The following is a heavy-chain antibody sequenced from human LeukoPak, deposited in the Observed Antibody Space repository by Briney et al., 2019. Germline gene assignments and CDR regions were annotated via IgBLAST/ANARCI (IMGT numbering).Heavy chain of an antibody. D-gene: IGHD7-27*01. V-gene: IGHV1-2*02. J-gene: IGHJ3*02. CDR2: INPNSGGT. CDR3: AREYGALTGGPDAFDI. Sequence: ASVKVSCKASGYTFTGYYMHWVRQAPGQGLEWMGWINPNSGGTNYAQKFQGRVTMTRDTSISTAYMELSRLRSDDTAVYYCAREYGALTGGPDAFDIRGQGTMVTVSS. CDR1: GYTFTGYY.